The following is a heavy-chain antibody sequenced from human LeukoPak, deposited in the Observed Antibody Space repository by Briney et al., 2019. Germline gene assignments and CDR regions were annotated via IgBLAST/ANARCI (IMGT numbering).Heavy chain of an antibody. J-gene: IGHJ4*02. Sequence: PGGSLRLSCAASGFTFSSYEMNWVRQAPGKGLEWVSSISSSSSYIYYADSVKGRFTISRDNAKNSLYLQMNSLRAEDTAVYYCARDSSAYLSGIVVAVNDYWGQGTLVTVSS. CDR1: GFTFSSYE. CDR3: ARDSSAYLSGIVVAVNDY. V-gene: IGHV3-21*01. D-gene: IGHD3-22*01. CDR2: ISSSSSYI.